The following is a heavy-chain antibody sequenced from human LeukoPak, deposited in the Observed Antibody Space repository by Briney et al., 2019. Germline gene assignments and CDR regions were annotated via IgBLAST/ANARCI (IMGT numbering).Heavy chain of an antibody. V-gene: IGHV4-59*01. CDR1: GGSISSYH. CDR2: IYYSGST. CDR3: ARDLCSGGGDCSAFGY. J-gene: IGHJ4*02. Sequence: SETLSLTCTVSGGSISSYHWSWIRQPPGKGLEWIGYIYYSGSTNYNPSLKSRVTLSVDTSKNQFSLKLSSVTAADTAVYYCARDLCSGGGDCSAFGYWGQGTLVTVSS. D-gene: IGHD2-21*02.